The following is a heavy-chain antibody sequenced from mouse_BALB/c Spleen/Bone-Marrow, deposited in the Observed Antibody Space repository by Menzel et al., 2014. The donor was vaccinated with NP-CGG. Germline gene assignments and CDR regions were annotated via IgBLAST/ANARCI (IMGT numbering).Heavy chain of an antibody. V-gene: IGHV1-22*01. D-gene: IGHD6-1*01. Sequence: SGPELVEPGASVKISCKTSGYTFTEYTMHWVKQSHGKSLEWIGGINPNNGATSYNQKFKGKATLTVDKSSSTAYMELRSLTSEDSAVYFCARRQFGPAWFAYWGQGTLVTVSA. CDR2: INPNNGAT. J-gene: IGHJ3*01. CDR3: ARRQFGPAWFAY. CDR1: GYTFTEYT.